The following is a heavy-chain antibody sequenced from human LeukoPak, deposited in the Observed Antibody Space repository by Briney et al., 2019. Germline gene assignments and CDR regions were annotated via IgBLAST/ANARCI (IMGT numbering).Heavy chain of an antibody. J-gene: IGHJ4*02. V-gene: IGHV3-21*01. D-gene: IGHD1-26*01. CDR1: GFTFSSYS. CDR3: ARGSVGPDC. Sequence: PGGSLRLPCAVSGFTFSSYSMSWVRQAPGKGLEWVSSISSSGTYKYYADSVKGRFTISRDNAKNTVYLQMNSLRAEDTAVYYCARGSVGPDCWGQGTLVTVSS. CDR2: ISSSGTYK.